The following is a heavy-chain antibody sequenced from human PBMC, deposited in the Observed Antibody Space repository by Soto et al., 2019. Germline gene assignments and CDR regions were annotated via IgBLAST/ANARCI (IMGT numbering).Heavy chain of an antibody. CDR2: INAGNGNT. CDR1: GYTFTSYA. Sequence: ASVKVSCKASGYTFTSYAMHWVRQAPGQRLEWMGWINAGNGNTKYSQKFQDRVTITRDTSASTAYMELSSLRSEDTAVYYCARWPSGYSSSLNYYGMDVWGQGTTVTVSS. V-gene: IGHV1-3*01. J-gene: IGHJ6*02. D-gene: IGHD6-13*01. CDR3: ARWPSGYSSSLNYYGMDV.